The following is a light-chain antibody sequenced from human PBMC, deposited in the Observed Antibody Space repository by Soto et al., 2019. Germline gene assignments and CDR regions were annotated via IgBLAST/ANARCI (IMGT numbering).Light chain of an antibody. CDR2: DAS. CDR1: QTVSSY. J-gene: IGKJ5*01. CDR3: QQRSNWPPT. V-gene: IGKV3-11*01. Sequence: IVLTQSPATLSLSPGEIATLCFRASQTVSSYLAWYQQKPGQAPRLLIYDASNRATGIPARFSGSGSGTDFTLSISSLEPEDFAVYYCQQRSNWPPTFGQGTRLEIK.